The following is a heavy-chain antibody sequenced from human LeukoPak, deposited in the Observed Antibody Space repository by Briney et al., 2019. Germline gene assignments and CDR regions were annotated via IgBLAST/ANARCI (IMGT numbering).Heavy chain of an antibody. Sequence: ASVKVSCKASGYSFTSHYMHWVRQAPGQGLEWMGIINPSRGSTSYAQKFQGRVTVTRDTSTSTVYMDLSSLGSEDTAVYYCARGYSSGFGNWGQGTLVTVSS. V-gene: IGHV1-46*01. D-gene: IGHD6-19*01. CDR2: INPSRGST. J-gene: IGHJ4*02. CDR1: GYSFTSHY. CDR3: ARGYSSGFGN.